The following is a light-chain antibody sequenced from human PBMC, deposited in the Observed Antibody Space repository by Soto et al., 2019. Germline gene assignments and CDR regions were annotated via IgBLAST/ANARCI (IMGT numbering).Light chain of an antibody. CDR2: DTS. J-gene: IGKJ1*01. CDR3: QQYGSSAS. V-gene: IGKV3D-20*01. CDR1: QRVSGGF. Sequence: EIVLTQSPATLSLPPGERATLSCRAGQRVSGGFLAWYQQKPGLAPRLILYDTSFRATGIPDRFSGSGSGTDFTLTISRLDPEDFAVYYCQQYGSSASFGQGTKVDIK.